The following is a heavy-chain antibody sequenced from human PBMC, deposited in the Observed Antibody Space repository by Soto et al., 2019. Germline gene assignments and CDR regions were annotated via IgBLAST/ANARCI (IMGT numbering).Heavy chain of an antibody. J-gene: IGHJ1*01. CDR2: IYYSGST. CDR3: ARARLSAAAGTDAEYFQH. V-gene: IGHV4-59*01. CDR1: GGSISSYY. D-gene: IGHD6-13*01. Sequence: QVQLQESGPGLVKPSETLSLTCTVSGGSISSYYWSWIRQPPGKGLEWIGYIYYSGSTNYNPSLKSRVTISVDTSKNQFSLKLSSVTAADTAVYYCARARLSAAAGTDAEYFQHWGQGTLVTVSS.